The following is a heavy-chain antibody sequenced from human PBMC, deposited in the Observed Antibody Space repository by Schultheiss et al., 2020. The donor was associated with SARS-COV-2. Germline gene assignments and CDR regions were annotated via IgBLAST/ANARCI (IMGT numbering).Heavy chain of an antibody. D-gene: IGHD2-15*01. V-gene: IGHV1-8*01. J-gene: IGHJ6*02. CDR2: MNPNSGNT. CDR3: ARGWYCSDGNCPAIYGMDV. Sequence: ASVKVSCKASGYTFTSYDINWVRQATGQGLEWMGWMNPNSGNTGYAQKFQGRVTITADESTTTAYMELSSLRSEDTAIYYCARGWYCSDGNCPAIYGMDVWGQGTTVTVSS. CDR1: GYTFTSYD.